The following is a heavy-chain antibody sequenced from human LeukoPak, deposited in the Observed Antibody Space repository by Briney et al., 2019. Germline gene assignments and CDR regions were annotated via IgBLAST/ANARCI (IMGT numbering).Heavy chain of an antibody. CDR1: GGSISSYY. J-gene: IGHJ4*02. D-gene: IGHD2-2*02. CDR2: IYYSGST. V-gene: IGHV4-59*01. CDR3: ARAPDDLAIYYFDY. Sequence: SETLSLTCTVSGGSISSYYWSWIRQPPGKGLEWIGYIYYSGSTNYNPSLKSRVTISVDTSKNQFSLKLSSVTAADTAVYYCARAPDDLAIYYFDYWGQGTLVTVSS.